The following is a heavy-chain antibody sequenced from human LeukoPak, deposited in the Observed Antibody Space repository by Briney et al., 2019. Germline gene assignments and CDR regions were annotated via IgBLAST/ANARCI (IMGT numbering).Heavy chain of an antibody. CDR3: AQGSYCTGTDCYNMDV. J-gene: IGHJ6*02. D-gene: IGHD2-2*02. V-gene: IGHV3-23*01. Sequence: TGGSPRLSCAASGFIFNNYAMSWVRQAPGRGLEWVSAISGSGGSAYYAASVRGRFTISRDNSKNTLFLQMDSLRGEDTAVYYCAQGSYCTGTDCYNMDVWGQGTTVTVSS. CDR2: ISGSGGSA. CDR1: GFIFNNYA.